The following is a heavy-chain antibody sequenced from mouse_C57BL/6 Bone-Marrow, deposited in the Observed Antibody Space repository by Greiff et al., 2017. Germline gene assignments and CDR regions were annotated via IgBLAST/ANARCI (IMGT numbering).Heavy chain of an antibody. J-gene: IGHJ4*01. CDR1: GYSFTDYN. CDR3: ARGDEYEYAMDY. CDR2: INPNYGTT. V-gene: IGHV1-39*01. Sequence: EVQLVESGPELVKPGASVKISCKASGYSFTDYNMNWVKQSNGKSLEWIGVINPNYGTTSYNQKFKGKATLTVDQSSNTAYMQLNILTSEDSAVYNCARGDEYEYAMDYWGQGTTVTVSS. D-gene: IGHD2-4*01.